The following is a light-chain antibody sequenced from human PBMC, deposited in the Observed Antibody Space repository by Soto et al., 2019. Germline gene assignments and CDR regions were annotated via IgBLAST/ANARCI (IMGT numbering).Light chain of an antibody. J-gene: IGLJ1*01. CDR2: DVK. Sequence: QSVLTQPRSVSGSPGQSVTITCTGTSSDVGGYNYVSWYQQYPGKAPKVMIYDVKTRPSGVPDRVSGSKSGNTASLTISGLQAEDEADYYCCSYAGDYTFVFGTGTKLTVL. V-gene: IGLV2-11*01. CDR1: SSDVGGYNY. CDR3: CSYAGDYTFV.